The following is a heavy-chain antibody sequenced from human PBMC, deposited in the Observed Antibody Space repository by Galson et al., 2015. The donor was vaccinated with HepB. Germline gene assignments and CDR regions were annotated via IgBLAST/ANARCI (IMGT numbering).Heavy chain of an antibody. CDR3: ARVGVDCSSTSCYFWFDP. V-gene: IGHV1-2*06. CDR2: INPNTGGT. D-gene: IGHD2-2*01. Sequence: SVKVSCKASGYTFTGYYMHWVRQAPGQGLEWMGRINPNTGGTNYAQKFQGRVTMTRDTSISTAYMDLSRLRSDDTAVYYCARVGVDCSSTSCYFWFDPWGQGTLVTVSS. CDR1: GYTFTGYY. J-gene: IGHJ5*02.